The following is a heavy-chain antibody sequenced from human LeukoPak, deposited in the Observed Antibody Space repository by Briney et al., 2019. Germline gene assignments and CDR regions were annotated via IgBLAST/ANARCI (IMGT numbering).Heavy chain of an antibody. D-gene: IGHD6-13*01. V-gene: IGHV3-43*01. Sequence: GGSLRLSCAASGFTFDDYTMHWVRQAPGKGLEWVSLISWDGGSTYYADSVQGRFTISRDNSKNSLYLQMNSLRTEDTALYYCAKGKPFIAANYYYYGMDVWGQGTTVTVSS. J-gene: IGHJ6*02. CDR1: GFTFDDYT. CDR2: ISWDGGST. CDR3: AKGKPFIAANYYYYGMDV.